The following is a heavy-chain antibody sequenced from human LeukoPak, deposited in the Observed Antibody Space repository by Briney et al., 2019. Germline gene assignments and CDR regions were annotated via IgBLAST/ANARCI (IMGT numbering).Heavy chain of an antibody. CDR1: GFTFSSYS. D-gene: IGHD6-19*01. CDR3: AKGYSGWYFGGTYFDY. CDR2: ISGSGGST. J-gene: IGHJ4*02. Sequence: GGSLRLSCAASGFTFSSYSMNWVRQAPGKGLEWVPAISGSGGSTYYADSVKGRFTISRDNSKNTLYLQMNSLRVEDTAVYYCAKGYSGWYFGGTYFDYWGQGTLVSVSS. V-gene: IGHV3-23*01.